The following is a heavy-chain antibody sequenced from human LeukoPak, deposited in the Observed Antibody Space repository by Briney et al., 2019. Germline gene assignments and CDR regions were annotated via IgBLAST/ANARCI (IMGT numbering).Heavy chain of an antibody. CDR2: FYYSGST. V-gene: IGHV4-59*01. J-gene: IGHJ4*02. CDR3: ARGGVYFDY. CDR1: GGSINIYY. Sequence: PSETLSLTCTVSGGSINIYYWSWIRQPPGKGLEWIGYFYYSGSTNYNPSLKSRVTISVDTSKNQFSLKLSSVTAADTAVYYCARGGVYFDYWGQGTLVTVSS. D-gene: IGHD3-10*01.